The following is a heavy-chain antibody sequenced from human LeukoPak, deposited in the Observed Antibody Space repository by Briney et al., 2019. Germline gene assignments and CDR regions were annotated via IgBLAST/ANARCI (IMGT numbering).Heavy chain of an antibody. CDR1: GFTFSNSA. V-gene: IGHV3-21*01. CDR2: ISSSSSYI. Sequence: GGSLRLSCAASGFTFSNSAMSWVRQAPGKGLEWVSSISSSSSYIYYADSVKGRFTISRDNAKNSLYLQMNSLRAEDTAVYYCAREIAADDDAFDIWGQGTMVTVSS. J-gene: IGHJ3*02. CDR3: AREIAADDDAFDI. D-gene: IGHD6-13*01.